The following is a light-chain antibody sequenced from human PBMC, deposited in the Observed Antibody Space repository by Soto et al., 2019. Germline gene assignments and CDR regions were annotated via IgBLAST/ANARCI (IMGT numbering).Light chain of an antibody. CDR3: QQYGSSPKYT. V-gene: IGKV3-20*01. J-gene: IGKJ2*01. CDR2: GTS. Sequence: EIVLTQSPGTLSLSPGERATLSCRASQSVSSNYLAWYQQKPGQAPRLLIYGTSSRATGIPDRFSGSGSGTDFTLTISRLEPEDFALYYCQQYGSSPKYTFGQATKLEIK. CDR1: QSVSSNY.